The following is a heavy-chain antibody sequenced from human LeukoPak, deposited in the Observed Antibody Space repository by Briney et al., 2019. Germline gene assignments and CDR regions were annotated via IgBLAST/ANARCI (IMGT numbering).Heavy chain of an antibody. CDR3: ARRANGMDV. J-gene: IGHJ6*02. Sequence: SETLSLTCTVSGGSISSSSYYWGWIRQPPGKGLEWIGSIYYSGSTYYNPFLKSRVTISVDTSKNQFSLKLSSVTAADTAVYYCARRANGMDVWGQGTTVTVSS. CDR2: IYYSGST. V-gene: IGHV4-39*01. CDR1: GGSISSSSYY.